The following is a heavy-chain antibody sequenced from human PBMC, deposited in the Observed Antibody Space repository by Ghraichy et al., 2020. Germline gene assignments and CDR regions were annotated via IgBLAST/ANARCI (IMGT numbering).Heavy chain of an antibody. CDR1: GGTFSTYA. D-gene: IGHD3-10*01. V-gene: IGHV1-69*13. J-gene: IGHJ4*02. CDR3: ARNYGSGSYYSADY. Sequence: SVKVSCKASGGTFSTYAISWVRQAPGQGLEWLGGIIPIYGTANYAQKFQGRVTITADESTSTAYMELSSLRSEDTAMYYCARNYGSGSYYSADYWGQGTLVTVSS. CDR2: IIPIYGTA.